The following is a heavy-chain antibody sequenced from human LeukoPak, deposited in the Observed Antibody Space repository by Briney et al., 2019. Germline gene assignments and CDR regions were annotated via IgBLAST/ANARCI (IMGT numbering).Heavy chain of an antibody. CDR2: ISSNRAYI. D-gene: IGHD2-2*01. CDR1: GFSFSDYA. J-gene: IGHJ6*04. V-gene: IGHV3-21*01. CDR3: ARIFRYQLVDYYALDV. Sequence: GGSLRLSCAASGFSFSDYAMDWVRQAPGKGLEWVSAISSNRAYIYYADSVKGRFTISRDNAKSSVSLQMNSLRDDDTAVYYCARIFRYQLVDYYALDVWGEGTTVTVSS.